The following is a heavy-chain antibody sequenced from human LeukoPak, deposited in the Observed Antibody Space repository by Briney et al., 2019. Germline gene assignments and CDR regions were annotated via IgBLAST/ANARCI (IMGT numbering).Heavy chain of an antibody. CDR2: ISAYNGNT. D-gene: IGHD3-9*01. Sequence: ASVKVSCKASGYTFTSYGISWVRQAPGQGFEWMGWISAYNGNTNYAQKLQGRVTMTTDTSTSTAYMELRSLRSDDTAVYYCARDTPFDWSANFDYWGQGTLVTVSS. V-gene: IGHV1-18*01. J-gene: IGHJ4*02. CDR3: ARDTPFDWSANFDY. CDR1: GYTFTSYG.